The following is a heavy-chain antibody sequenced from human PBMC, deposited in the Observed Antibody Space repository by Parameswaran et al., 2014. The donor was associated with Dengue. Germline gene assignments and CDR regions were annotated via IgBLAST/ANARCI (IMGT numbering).Heavy chain of an antibody. D-gene: IGHD1-1*01. CDR1: GGSFSGYY. CDR3: ARGKGSERSSYHDY. V-gene: IGHV4-34*01. J-gene: IGHJ4*02. Sequence: ASETLSLTCAVYGGSFSGYYWSWIRQPPGKGLEWIGEINHSGSTNYNPSLKSRVTISVDTSKNQFSLKLSSVTAADTAVYYCARGKGSERSSYHDYWGQGTLVTVSS. CDR2: INHSGST.